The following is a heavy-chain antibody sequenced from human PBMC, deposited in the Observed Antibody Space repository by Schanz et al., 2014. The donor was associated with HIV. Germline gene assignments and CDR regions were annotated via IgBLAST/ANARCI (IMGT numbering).Heavy chain of an antibody. Sequence: QVQLVQSGAEVKKPGSSVKVSCKASGGTFSSYAFSWVRQAPGQGLEWMGGIIPILRTTNYAQKFQGRVTITADKSTSTAYMELSSLRSEDTAVYYCARGECDFWSGYCPHFHYFDLDVWGPGTSVTVSS. CDR3: ARGECDFWSGYCPHFHYFDLDV. D-gene: IGHD3-3*01. CDR1: GGTFSSYA. CDR2: IIPILRTT. J-gene: IGHJ6*02. V-gene: IGHV1-69*06.